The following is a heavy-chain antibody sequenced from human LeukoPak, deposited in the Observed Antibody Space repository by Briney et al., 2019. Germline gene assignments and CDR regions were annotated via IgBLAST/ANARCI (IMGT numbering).Heavy chain of an antibody. Sequence: GGSLRLSCAASGFTVSSNYMSWVRQAPGKGLEWVSVIYSGGSTYYADSVKGRFTISRHNSKNTLYLQMNSLRAEDTAVYYCARDGIPMVPGAFDIWGQGTMVTVPS. J-gene: IGHJ3*02. D-gene: IGHD1-14*01. CDR2: IYSGGST. V-gene: IGHV3-53*04. CDR3: ARDGIPMVPGAFDI. CDR1: GFTVSSNY.